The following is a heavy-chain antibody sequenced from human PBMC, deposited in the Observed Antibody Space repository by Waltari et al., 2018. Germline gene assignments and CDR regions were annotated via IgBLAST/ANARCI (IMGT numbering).Heavy chain of an antibody. CDR1: GGTFSSYT. V-gene: IGHV1-69*02. J-gene: IGHJ4*02. CDR3: ARGVGAEVYYLDY. Sequence: QVQLVQSGAEVKKPGSSVKVSCKASGGTFSSYTISWVRQAPGPGLEWMGRMVPILGIENYEKKFQGRVTITAEKSKSTADMELSSLRSEDTAVYYWARGVGAEVYYLDYWGQGTLVTVSS. CDR2: MVPILGIE. D-gene: IGHD1-26*01.